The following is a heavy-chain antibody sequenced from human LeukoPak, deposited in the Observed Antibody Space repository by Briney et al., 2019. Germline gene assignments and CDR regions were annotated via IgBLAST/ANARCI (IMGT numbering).Heavy chain of an antibody. CDR2: INPNNGDT. Sequence: GASVKVSCKASGYTFTAYYMYWVRQAPGQGLEWMGWINPNNGDTNYAQKFQGRVTMTRDTSISTAYMELSSLRSDDTAMYYCTSPVTETTGFEYWGQGTLVTVSS. J-gene: IGHJ4*02. CDR3: TSPVTETTGFEY. D-gene: IGHD1-7*01. CDR1: GYTFTAYY. V-gene: IGHV1-2*02.